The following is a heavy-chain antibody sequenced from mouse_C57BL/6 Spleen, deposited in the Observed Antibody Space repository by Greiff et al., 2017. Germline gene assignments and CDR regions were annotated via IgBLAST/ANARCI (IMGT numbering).Heavy chain of an antibody. Sequence: EVKLVESGAELVKPGASVKLSCTASGFNIKDYYMHWVKQRTEQGLEWIGRIDPEDGETKYAPKFQGKATITADTSSNTAYLQLSSLTSEDTAVYYCAPTGLGGYYFDYWGQGTTLTVSS. D-gene: IGHD4-1*01. J-gene: IGHJ2*01. CDR2: IDPEDGET. CDR3: APTGLGGYYFDY. V-gene: IGHV14-2*01. CDR1: GFNIKDYY.